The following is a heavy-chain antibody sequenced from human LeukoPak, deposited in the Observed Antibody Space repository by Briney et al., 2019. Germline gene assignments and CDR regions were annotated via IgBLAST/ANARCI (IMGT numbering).Heavy chain of an antibody. CDR3: GRERVSAYDY. CDR1: GFIFSDYW. CDR2: IKPDGNEQ. V-gene: IGHV3-7*01. J-gene: IGHJ4*02. Sequence: GGSLRLSCVASGFIFSDYWMGWVRQAPGKGPEWVASIKPDGNEQYYVDSVRGRFTISRDNSKDSLFLQMDSLRDDDTAVYYCGRERVSAYDYWGQGTLVTVSS.